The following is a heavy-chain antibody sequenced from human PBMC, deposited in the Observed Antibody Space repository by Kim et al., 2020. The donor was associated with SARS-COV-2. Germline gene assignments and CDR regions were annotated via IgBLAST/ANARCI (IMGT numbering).Heavy chain of an antibody. J-gene: IGHJ4*02. Sequence: YAQKSQGRVTMTRDTSTSTVYMELSSLRSEDTAVYYCARHLIAAAGTGYWGQGTLVTVSS. CDR3: ARHLIAAAGTGY. D-gene: IGHD6-13*01. V-gene: IGHV1-46*01.